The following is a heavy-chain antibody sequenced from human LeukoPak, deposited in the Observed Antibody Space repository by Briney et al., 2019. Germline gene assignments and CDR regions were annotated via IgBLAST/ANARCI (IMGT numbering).Heavy chain of an antibody. V-gene: IGHV4-34*01. CDR1: GGSFSGYY. CDR3: ARGRLFYGSGSNGPQPRAPEAFDI. Sequence: PSETLSLTCAVYGGSFSGYYWSWIRQPPGKGLEWIGEINHSGSTNYNPSLKSRVTISVDTSKNQFSLKLSSVTAADTAVYYSARGRLFYGSGSNGPQPRAPEAFDIWGQGTMVTVSS. D-gene: IGHD3-10*01. CDR2: INHSGST. J-gene: IGHJ3*02.